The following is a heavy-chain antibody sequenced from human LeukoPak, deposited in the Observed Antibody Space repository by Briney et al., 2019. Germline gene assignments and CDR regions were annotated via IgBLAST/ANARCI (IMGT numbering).Heavy chain of an antibody. V-gene: IGHV4-61*02. CDR2: IYTSGST. Sequence: PSETLSLTCTVSGGSISSGSYYWSWIRQPAGKGLEWIGRIYTSGSTNYNPSLKSRVTISVDTSKNQFSLKLSSVTAADTAVYYCARTVWREITMVSYYYYMDVWGKGTTVTISS. CDR3: ARTVWREITMVSYYYYMDV. CDR1: GGSISSGSYY. D-gene: IGHD3-10*01. J-gene: IGHJ6*03.